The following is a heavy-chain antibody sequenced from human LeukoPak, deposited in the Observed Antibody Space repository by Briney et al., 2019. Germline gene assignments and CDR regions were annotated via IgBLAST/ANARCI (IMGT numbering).Heavy chain of an antibody. Sequence: RASVKVSCKASGGTFSSYTISWVRQAPGQGLEWMGRIIPIFGTANYAQKFQGRVTITTDESTSTAYMELSSLKSEDTAVYYCARGVGATDFDYWGQGTLVTVSS. CDR3: ARGVGATDFDY. CDR1: GGTFSSYT. CDR2: IIPIFGTA. D-gene: IGHD1-26*01. J-gene: IGHJ4*02. V-gene: IGHV1-69*05.